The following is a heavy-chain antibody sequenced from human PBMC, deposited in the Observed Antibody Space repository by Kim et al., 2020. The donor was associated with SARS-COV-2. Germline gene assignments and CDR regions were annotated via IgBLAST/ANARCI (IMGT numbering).Heavy chain of an antibody. D-gene: IGHD6-6*01. Sequence: SYADSVKGRFTISRDTTQNSVYLQMNGLRADDTAVYYCTRRTYSSSPFDPWGQGTLVTVSS. J-gene: IGHJ5*02. CDR3: TRRTYSSSPFDP. V-gene: IGHV3-21*01.